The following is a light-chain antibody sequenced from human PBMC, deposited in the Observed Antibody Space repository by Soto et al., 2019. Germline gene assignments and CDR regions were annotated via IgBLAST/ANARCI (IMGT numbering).Light chain of an antibody. CDR1: RGSIASNY. V-gene: IGLV6-57*04. CDR3: QSYDSSNQGVV. Sequence: NFMLTQPHSVSESPGNTVTISCTRSRGSIASNYVQWYQQRPGSAPTTVIYEDNQRPSGVPDRFSGSIDSSSNSASLTISGLKTEDEADYYCQSYDSSNQGVVFGGGTKLTVL. J-gene: IGLJ2*01. CDR2: EDN.